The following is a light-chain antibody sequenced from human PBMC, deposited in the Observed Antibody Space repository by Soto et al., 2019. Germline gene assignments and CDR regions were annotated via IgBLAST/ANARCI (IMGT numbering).Light chain of an antibody. CDR3: AAWDDSLSGSWV. CDR1: SSDVGGYNY. CDR2: EVR. V-gene: IGLV2-8*01. J-gene: IGLJ3*02. Sequence: QSALTQPPSASGSPGQSVTISCTGTSSDVGGYNYVSWYQQHPGKAPKLMIYEVRKRPSGVPDRFSGSKSGNAASLTVSGLQAEDEAEYYCAAWDDSLSGSWVFGGGTKLTVL.